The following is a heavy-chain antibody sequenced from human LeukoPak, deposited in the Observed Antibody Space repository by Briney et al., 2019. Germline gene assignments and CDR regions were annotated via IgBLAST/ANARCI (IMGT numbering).Heavy chain of an antibody. J-gene: IGHJ5*02. CDR1: GYTFTSYD. CDR2: MNPNSGNT. V-gene: IGHV1-8*01. D-gene: IGHD3-10*01. CDR3: ARVCPMVRGVTPFDP. Sequence: ASVKVSCKASGYTFTSYDINWVRQATGQGLEWMGWMNPNSGNTGYAQKFQGRVTMTRNTSISTAYMELGSLRSEDTAVYYCARVCPMVRGVTPFDPWGQGTLVTVSS.